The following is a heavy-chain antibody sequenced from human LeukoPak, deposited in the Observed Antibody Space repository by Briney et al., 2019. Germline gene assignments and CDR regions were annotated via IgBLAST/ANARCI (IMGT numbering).Heavy chain of an antibody. CDR3: ARGSSGWFDDNWFDP. J-gene: IGHJ5*02. Sequence: GGSLRLSCAASGFTVSSNYMSWVRQAPGKGLEWVSAISGSGGSTYYADSVKGRFTISRDNSKNTLYLQMNSLRAEDTAVYYCARGSSGWFDDNWFDPWGQGTLVTVSS. V-gene: IGHV3-23*01. CDR2: ISGSGGST. D-gene: IGHD6-19*01. CDR1: GFTVSSNY.